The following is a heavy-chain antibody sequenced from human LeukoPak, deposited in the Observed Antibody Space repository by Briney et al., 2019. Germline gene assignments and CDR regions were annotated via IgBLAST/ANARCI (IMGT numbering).Heavy chain of an antibody. Sequence: GGSLRLSCAASGFTVSSNYMSWVRQAPGKGLEWVSVIYSGGSTYYADSVKGRFTISRDNSKNTLYLQMNSLRVEDTAVYYCARDNGGNHFDYWGQGTLVTVSS. CDR1: GFTVSSNY. D-gene: IGHD4-23*01. CDR3: ARDNGGNHFDY. CDR2: IYSGGST. J-gene: IGHJ4*02. V-gene: IGHV3-66*01.